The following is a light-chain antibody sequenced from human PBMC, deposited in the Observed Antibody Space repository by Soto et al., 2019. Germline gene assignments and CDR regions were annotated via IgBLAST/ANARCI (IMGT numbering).Light chain of an antibody. CDR2: RNN. V-gene: IGLV1-47*01. J-gene: IGLJ2*01. CDR3: AAWDGSLSVV. CDR1: SSNIGSNF. Sequence: QAVVTQPPSASGTPGQRVTLSCSGSSSNIGSNFVYWYQQLPGTAPKLLIFRNNQRPSGVPDRFSGSKSGTSASLAISGLRSEDEADYYCAAWDGSLSVVFGGGTKVTVL.